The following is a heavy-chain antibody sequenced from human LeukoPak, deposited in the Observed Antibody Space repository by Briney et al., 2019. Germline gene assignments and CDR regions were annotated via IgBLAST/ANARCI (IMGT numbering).Heavy chain of an antibody. CDR1: GGTFSSYA. J-gene: IGHJ3*02. D-gene: IGHD3-16*01. CDR2: IIPILGIA. Sequence: GASVKVSCKASGGTFSSYAISWVRQAPGQGLEWMGRIIPILGIANYAQKFQGRVTITADKSTSTAYMELSSLRSEDTAVYYCAVEPRSFGGVGDAFDIWGQGTMVTVSS. CDR3: AVEPRSFGGVGDAFDI. V-gene: IGHV1-69*04.